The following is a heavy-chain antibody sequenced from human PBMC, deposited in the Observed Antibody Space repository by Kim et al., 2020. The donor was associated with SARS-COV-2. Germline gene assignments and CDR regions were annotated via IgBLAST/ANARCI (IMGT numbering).Heavy chain of an antibody. CDR2: A. Sequence: ATHNPSLQSRVTMSVDTSKNQFSLTLSSVTAADTAVYYCAREMLHNWFDPWGQGTLVTVSS. V-gene: IGHV4-4*07. CDR3: AREMLHNWFDP. J-gene: IGHJ5*02. D-gene: IGHD2-15*01.